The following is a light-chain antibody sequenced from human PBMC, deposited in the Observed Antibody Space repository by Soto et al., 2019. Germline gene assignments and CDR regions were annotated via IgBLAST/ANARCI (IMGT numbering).Light chain of an antibody. V-gene: IGKV3-20*01. CDR1: QSVCSSH. Sequence: EIVLTQSPCTLSLSPGERATLSCRASQSVCSSHLAWYQQKPAQAPRLVIHGASSRATGMSDRFSGSGSGTDFTLTISRLEPEDVAVYYCQQYGSSPLTFGGGTKVEIK. CDR2: GAS. J-gene: IGKJ4*01. CDR3: QQYGSSPLT.